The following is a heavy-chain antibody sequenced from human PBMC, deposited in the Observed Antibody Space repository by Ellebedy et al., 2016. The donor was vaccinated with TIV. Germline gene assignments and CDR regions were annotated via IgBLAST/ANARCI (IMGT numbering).Heavy chain of an antibody. D-gene: IGHD2-2*01. CDR1: GYTFTYYG. Sequence: AASVKVSCKASGYTFTYYGITWVRQAPGQGLEWMGWNTAYNGNRNYAQKLQDRVTMTTDKSTSTAYMELRSLRSDDTAVYYCARYRLGQGLAYQFLDYWGQGTLVTVSS. J-gene: IGHJ4*02. V-gene: IGHV1-18*04. CDR2: NTAYNGNR. CDR3: ARYRLGQGLAYQFLDY.